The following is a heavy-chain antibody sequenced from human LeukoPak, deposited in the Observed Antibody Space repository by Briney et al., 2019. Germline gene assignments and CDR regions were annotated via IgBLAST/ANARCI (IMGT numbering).Heavy chain of an antibody. CDR3: ASEDVDTGDF. Sequence: PGRSLRLSCAASGFTFTNAGIHWVRLAAGKGLEWVSLISHDGTNKYYSDSVDGRFIVSRLNSQNTVYLQMNDLRPEDTATYYCASEDVDTGDFWGQGTLVTVSS. V-gene: IGHV3-30*01. D-gene: IGHD5-18*01. J-gene: IGHJ4*02. CDR2: ISHDGTNK. CDR1: GFTFTNAG.